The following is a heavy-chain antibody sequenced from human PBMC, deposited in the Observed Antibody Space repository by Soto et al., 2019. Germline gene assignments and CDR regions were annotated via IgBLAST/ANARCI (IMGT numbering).Heavy chain of an antibody. Sequence: SETLSHTCTVSGGSISSYYWSWIRQPPGKGLEWIGDIHYSGSTNYNPSLKSRVTISTDTSKNQFSLNLSSVTAADTAVYYCARDPISARPFFDYWGQGTLVTVSS. CDR3: ARDPISARPFFDY. D-gene: IGHD6-6*01. J-gene: IGHJ4*02. V-gene: IGHV4-59*01. CDR2: IHYSGST. CDR1: GGSISSYY.